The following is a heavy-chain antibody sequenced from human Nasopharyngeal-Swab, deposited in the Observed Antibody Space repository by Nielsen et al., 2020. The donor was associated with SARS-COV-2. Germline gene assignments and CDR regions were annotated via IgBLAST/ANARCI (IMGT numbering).Heavy chain of an antibody. Sequence: SQTLSLTCAVSGYSISSDNYWAWIRQSSGEGLEWIGSVYHSGSTYYNPSLKSRATISVDTSNNQFSLKLTSVTAADTAVYYRGRHGAGTGGNRVYYYYYVNVWGKGTTVTVSS. CDR3: GRHGAGTGGNRVYYYYYVNV. D-gene: IGHD1-1*01. CDR1: GYSISSDNY. V-gene: IGHV4-38-2*01. CDR2: VYHSGST. J-gene: IGHJ6*03.